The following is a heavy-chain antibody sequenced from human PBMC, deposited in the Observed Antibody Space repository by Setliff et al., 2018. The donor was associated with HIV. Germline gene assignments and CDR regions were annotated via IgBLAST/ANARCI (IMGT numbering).Heavy chain of an antibody. CDR3: ARDVSGSPFDY. D-gene: IGHD1-26*01. V-gene: IGHV4-34*01. CDR2: VNHSGST. Sequence: SETLSLTCGVSGGSLSGSYWSWIRQSPEKGPEWIGEVNHSGSTNYHPSLKSRVTISVDTSKNQFFLKLSSVAAADTAVYYCARDVSGSPFDYWGQGTLVTVSS. J-gene: IGHJ4*02. CDR1: GGSLSGSY.